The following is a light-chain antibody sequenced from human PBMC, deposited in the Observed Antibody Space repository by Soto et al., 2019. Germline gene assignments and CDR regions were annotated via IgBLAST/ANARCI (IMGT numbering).Light chain of an antibody. Sequence: QSVLTQPPSASGTPGQRVTISCSGSSSNIGSNTVNWYQQLPGTAPKLLIYSNNQRPSGVPDRFSGSKSGTSASLAISGLQAEDEADYYCQSYDSSLSGHVVFGGGTKVTVL. CDR1: SSNIGSNT. V-gene: IGLV1-44*01. CDR2: SNN. J-gene: IGLJ2*01. CDR3: QSYDSSLSGHVV.